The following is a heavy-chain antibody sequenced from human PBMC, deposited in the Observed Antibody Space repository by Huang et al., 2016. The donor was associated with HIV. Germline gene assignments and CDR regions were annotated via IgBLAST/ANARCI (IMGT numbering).Heavy chain of an antibody. CDR3: ATSTPMLGESGGWSGKVVITENVPYVN. D-gene: IGHD3-22*01. Sequence: QVHLVQSGAEVKKPGSSVKVSCKVSGDSFTSLPINWVRQAPGRGLEWMGGLVPMLVAATYAQKIRGRVTMSADESTSASDMELSRLRSDDTAMYYCATSTPMLGESGGWSGKVVITENVPYVNWGQGTLVTVSS. CDR1: GDSFTSLP. V-gene: IGHV1-69*01. J-gene: IGHJ4*02. CDR2: LVPMLVAA.